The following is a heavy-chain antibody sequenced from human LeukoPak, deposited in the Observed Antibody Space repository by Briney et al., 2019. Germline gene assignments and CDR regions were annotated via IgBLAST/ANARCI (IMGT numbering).Heavy chain of an antibody. CDR1: GYTLTELS. Sequence: WASVKVSCKVSGYTLTELSMHWVRQAPGKGLEWMGGFDAEDGETIYAQKFQGRVTMTEDTSTDTAYMELSSLRSEDTAVYYCATLVSVSMGIMAESINWFDPWGQGTLVTVSS. CDR2: FDAEDGET. V-gene: IGHV1-24*01. J-gene: IGHJ5*02. CDR3: ATLVSVSMGIMAESINWFDP. D-gene: IGHD3-16*01.